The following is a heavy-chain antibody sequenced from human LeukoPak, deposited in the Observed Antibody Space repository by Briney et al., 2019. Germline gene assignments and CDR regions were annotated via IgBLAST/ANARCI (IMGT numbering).Heavy chain of an antibody. V-gene: IGHV3-30*18. CDR1: GFTFSSYG. Sequence: GGSLRLSCAASGFTFSSYGMHWVRQAPGKGLEWVAVIPYDGSNKYYADSVKGRFTISRDNSKNTLYLQMNSLRAEDTAVYYCAKGQYYYGSGSYYPDYWGQGTLVTVSS. J-gene: IGHJ4*02. D-gene: IGHD3-10*01. CDR3: AKGQYYYGSGSYYPDY. CDR2: IPYDGSNK.